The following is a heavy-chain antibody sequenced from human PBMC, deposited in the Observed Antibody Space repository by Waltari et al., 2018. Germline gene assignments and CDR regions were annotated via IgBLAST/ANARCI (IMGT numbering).Heavy chain of an antibody. J-gene: IGHJ5*02. CDR2: INHSGST. CDR3: ARAITYSIAAAGTGRANWFDP. Sequence: QVQLQQWGAGLLKPSETQSLTCAVYGGSFSGYYWSWIRQPPGKGLEWIGEINHSGSTNYNPALKSRVTISVDTSKNQFSLKRSSVTAADTAVYYCARAITYSIAAAGTGRANWFDPWGQGTLVTVSS. CDR1: GGSFSGYY. D-gene: IGHD6-13*01. V-gene: IGHV4-34*01.